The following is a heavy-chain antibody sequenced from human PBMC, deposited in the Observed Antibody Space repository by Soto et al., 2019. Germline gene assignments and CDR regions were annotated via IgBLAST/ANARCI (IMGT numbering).Heavy chain of an antibody. CDR1: GVTFSSYW. CDR3: VREGQANTFDL. J-gene: IGHJ3*01. D-gene: IGHD1-26*01. CDR2: IYSDGIGK. Sequence: EVPLVASGGGLVQPGGSLRLSCAASGVTFSSYWMHWVRQGPGKGLVWVSRIYSDGIGKTYADSVKGRLTISRENAKNTLFLQMISLRVDDTGVGSWVREGQANTFDLWGQGTIVTVSS. V-gene: IGHV3-74*03.